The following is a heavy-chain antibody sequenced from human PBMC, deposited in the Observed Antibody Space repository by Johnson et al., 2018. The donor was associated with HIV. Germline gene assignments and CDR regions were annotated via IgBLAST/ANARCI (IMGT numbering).Heavy chain of an antibody. CDR3: ARDLETYGDLRRMDAFDI. Sequence: QVQLVESGGGVVKPGGSLRLSCAASGFTFSDYYMSWIRQAPGKGLEWVAVISYDGSNKYYADSVKGRFTISRDNSKNTLYLQMNSLRAEDTAVYYCARDLETYGDLRRMDAFDIWGQGTMVTVSS. D-gene: IGHD4-17*01. CDR1: GFTFSDYY. V-gene: IGHV3-30*03. CDR2: ISYDGSNK. J-gene: IGHJ3*02.